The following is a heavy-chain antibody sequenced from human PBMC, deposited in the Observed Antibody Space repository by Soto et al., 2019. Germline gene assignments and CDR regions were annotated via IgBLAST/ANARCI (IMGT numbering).Heavy chain of an antibody. V-gene: IGHV4-31*03. CDR3: ARDYRASYPAYYYYGMDV. CDR2: IYYST. D-gene: IGHD3-16*02. CDR1: GGSISSGGYY. Sequence: QVQLQESGPGLVKPSQTLSLTCTVSGGSISSGGYYWSWTRQHPGKGLEWIGYIYYSTYYNPSLKSRVTISVATSKNQFSLKLSSVTAADTAVYYCARDYRASYPAYYYYGMDVWGQGTTVTVSS. J-gene: IGHJ6*02.